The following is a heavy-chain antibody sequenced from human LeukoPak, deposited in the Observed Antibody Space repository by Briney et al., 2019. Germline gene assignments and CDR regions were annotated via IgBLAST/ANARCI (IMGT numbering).Heavy chain of an antibody. J-gene: IGHJ4*02. V-gene: IGHV3-21*01. CDR1: GFTFSSYS. Sequence: GGSLRLSCAASGFTFSSYSMNWVRQAPGKGLEWVSSISSSSSYIYYADSVKGQFTISRDNAKNSLYLQMNSLRAEDTAVYYCARAKDEEYQLPFDYWGQGTLVTVSS. CDR2: ISSSSSYI. CDR3: ARAKDEEYQLPFDY. D-gene: IGHD2-2*01.